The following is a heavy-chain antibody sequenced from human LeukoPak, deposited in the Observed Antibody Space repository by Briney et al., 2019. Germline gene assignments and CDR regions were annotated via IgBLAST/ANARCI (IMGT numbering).Heavy chain of an antibody. V-gene: IGHV1-46*01. CDR1: GYTFTGYY. J-gene: IGHJ5*02. D-gene: IGHD1-26*01. CDR2: INPTGGST. Sequence: VKVSCKASGYTFTGYYMHWVRQAPGQGLEWMGWINPTGGSTGYAQKFQGRVTMTRDMSTSTDYMELSSLRSEDTAIYYCARDNSVGDNAWWFDPWGQGTLVTVSS. CDR3: ARDNSVGDNAWWFDP.